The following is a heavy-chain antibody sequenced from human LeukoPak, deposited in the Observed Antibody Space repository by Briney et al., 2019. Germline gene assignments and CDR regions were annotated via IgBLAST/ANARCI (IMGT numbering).Heavy chain of an antibody. J-gene: IGHJ4*02. CDR2: ISSSSSTI. CDR1: GFTFSSYS. V-gene: IGHV3-48*02. Sequence: PGVSLRLSCAASGFTFSSYSMNWVRQAPGKGLEWVSYISSSSSTIYYADSVKGRFTISRDNAKNSLYLQMNSLRDEDTAVYYCARGPPYYDFWSGYYDYWGQGTLVTVSS. CDR3: ARGPPYYDFWSGYYDY. D-gene: IGHD3-3*01.